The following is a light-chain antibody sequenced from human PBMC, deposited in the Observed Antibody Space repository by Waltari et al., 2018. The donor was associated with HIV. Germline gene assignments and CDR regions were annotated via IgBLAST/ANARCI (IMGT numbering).Light chain of an antibody. Sequence: QSVLTQPPSVSAAPGQKVTISCSGSTSNIGNNYVSWYQRLPGPAPKLLIYDNSGRPSGIPDRFSGSKSGTSATLGITGLQTGDEAEYYCGTWDSSLSAVVFGTGTKVTVL. CDR1: TSNIGNNY. V-gene: IGLV1-51*01. CDR2: DNS. CDR3: GTWDSSLSAVV. J-gene: IGLJ1*01.